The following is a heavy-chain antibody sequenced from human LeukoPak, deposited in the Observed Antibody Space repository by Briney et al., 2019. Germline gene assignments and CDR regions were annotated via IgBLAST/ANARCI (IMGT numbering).Heavy chain of an antibody. J-gene: IGHJ5*02. CDR2: INHSGST. CDR3: ARGRGYCSGGSCYSYWFDP. D-gene: IGHD2-15*01. V-gene: IGHV4-34*01. Sequence: SETLSLTCAVYGGSFSGYYWSWIRQPPGKGLEWIGEINHSGSTNYNPSLKRRVTISVDTSKNQFSLKLSSVTAADTAVYYCARGRGYCSGGSCYSYWFDPWGQGALVTVSS. CDR1: GGSFSGYY.